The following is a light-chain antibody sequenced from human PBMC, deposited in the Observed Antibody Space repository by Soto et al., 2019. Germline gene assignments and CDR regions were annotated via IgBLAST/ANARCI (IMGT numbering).Light chain of an antibody. J-gene: IGKJ1*01. Sequence: TQSPTTLSASAGERATLSCRASQSVSSNLAWYQQKPGQPPRVLIYDASTWATGIASRFSGSGSGTEFTLSVSSLQPEDFAIYYCLQLNSYPMTFGQGTKV. CDR1: QSVSSN. CDR2: DAS. CDR3: LQLNSYPMT. V-gene: IGKV3-15*01.